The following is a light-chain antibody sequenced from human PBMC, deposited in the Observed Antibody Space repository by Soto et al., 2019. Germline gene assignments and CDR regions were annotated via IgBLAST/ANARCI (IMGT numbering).Light chain of an antibody. CDR1: QYIGDF. CDR2: GAS. CDR3: QESFFTLGT. V-gene: IGKV1-39*01. J-gene: IGKJ1*01. Sequence: DLQMPPFPSSLSASVGGRVPLTCRASQYIGDFLNWYQQTPGKAPKLLIFGASNLHIGVPSRFSGSGSGTEFTLTINNLQREDFATYYCQESFFTLGTFGRGTKVDIK.